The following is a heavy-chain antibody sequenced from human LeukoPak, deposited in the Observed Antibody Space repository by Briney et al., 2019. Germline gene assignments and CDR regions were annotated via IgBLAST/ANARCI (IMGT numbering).Heavy chain of an antibody. Sequence: GGSLRLSCAASGFTVSSNYMSWVRQAPGKGLEWVSIIYSGGSTYYAASVKGRFTISRDNSKNTLYLQMNSLRAEDTAVYYCARIISSWVYFDYWGQGTLVTVSS. CDR1: GFTVSSNY. CDR2: IYSGGST. D-gene: IGHD6-13*01. J-gene: IGHJ4*02. V-gene: IGHV3-66*01. CDR3: ARIISSWVYFDY.